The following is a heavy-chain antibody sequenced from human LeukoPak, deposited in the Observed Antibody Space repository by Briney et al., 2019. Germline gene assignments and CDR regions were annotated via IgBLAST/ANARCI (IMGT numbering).Heavy chain of an antibody. J-gene: IGHJ6*03. D-gene: IGHD1-26*01. CDR3: AREGGVFSYYYMDV. CDR1: GYSISSGYY. Sequence: SETLSLTCTVSGYSISSGYYWGWIRQPPGKGLEWIGSIYHSGRTFYNPSLKSRVTISVDTSKNQFSLRLSSVTAADTAVYYCAREGGVFSYYYMDVWGKGTTVTVSS. CDR2: IYHSGRT. V-gene: IGHV4-38-2*02.